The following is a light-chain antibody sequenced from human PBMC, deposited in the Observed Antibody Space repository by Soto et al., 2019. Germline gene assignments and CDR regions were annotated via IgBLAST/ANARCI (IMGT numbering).Light chain of an antibody. CDR2: EVN. CDR3: SSYAGSSNV. CDR1: SSDVGGYNY. Sequence: QSALTQPPSASGSPGQSVAISFTGTSSDVGGYNYGSWYQQHPGKAPKLMIYEVNKRPSGVPDRFSGSKSGNTASLTVSGLQAEDEADYYCSSYAGSSNVFGTGTKLTVL. V-gene: IGLV2-8*01. J-gene: IGLJ1*01.